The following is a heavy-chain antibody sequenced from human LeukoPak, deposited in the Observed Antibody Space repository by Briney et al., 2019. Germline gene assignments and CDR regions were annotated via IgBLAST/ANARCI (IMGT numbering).Heavy chain of an antibody. CDR1: GYTFTGYY. J-gene: IGHJ4*02. D-gene: IGHD1-26*01. Sequence: ASVKVSCKASGYTFTGYYMHWVRQVPGQGLEWMGRINPNSGGTNYAQKFQGRVTMTRDTSISTAYMELSRLRSDDTAVYYCARAKGRVGATLTEFYYWGQGTLVTVSS. V-gene: IGHV1-2*06. CDR2: INPNSGGT. CDR3: ARAKGRVGATLTEFYY.